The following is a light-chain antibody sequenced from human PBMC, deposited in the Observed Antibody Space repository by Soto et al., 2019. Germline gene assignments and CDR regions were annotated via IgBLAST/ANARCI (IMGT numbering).Light chain of an antibody. Sequence: EIVFAHSAATLSCSPGKRATLSCRASQSVNIYLAWYQQKPGQAPRLLIYDASNRATGIPDRFSGSGSGADFTLTIRRLEPEDSAVYYCQQYASSPLTFGGGTKVDIK. CDR2: DAS. CDR1: QSVNIY. J-gene: IGKJ4*01. V-gene: IGKV3-20*01. CDR3: QQYASSPLT.